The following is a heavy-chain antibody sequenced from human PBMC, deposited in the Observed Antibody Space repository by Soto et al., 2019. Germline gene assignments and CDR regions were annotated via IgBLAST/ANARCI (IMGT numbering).Heavy chain of an antibody. V-gene: IGHV4-59*01. Sequence: PSETLSLTCTVSGGSISSYYWSWIRQPPGKGLEWIGYIYYSGSTNYNPSLKSRVTISVDTSKNQFSLKLSSVTAADTAVYYCARDRDSYSSGWYFDYWGQGTPVTVPS. D-gene: IGHD6-19*01. J-gene: IGHJ4*02. CDR2: IYYSGST. CDR1: GGSISSYY. CDR3: ARDRDSYSSGWYFDY.